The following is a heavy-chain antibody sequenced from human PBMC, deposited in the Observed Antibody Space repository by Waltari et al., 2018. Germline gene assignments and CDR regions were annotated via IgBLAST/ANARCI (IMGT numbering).Heavy chain of an antibody. Sequence: QVQLQESGPGLVKPSETLSLTCTVSGGSISSYYWSWIRQPAGKGLEWIGRRDTSRSTNYNPSLKSLVTMSVDTSKNQFSLKLSSVTAADTAVYYCAKVGKLIAAAGRGPGRFDYWGQGTLVTVSS. CDR3: AKVGKLIAAAGRGPGRFDY. D-gene: IGHD6-13*01. CDR1: GGSISSYY. CDR2: RDTSRST. J-gene: IGHJ4*02. V-gene: IGHV4-4*07.